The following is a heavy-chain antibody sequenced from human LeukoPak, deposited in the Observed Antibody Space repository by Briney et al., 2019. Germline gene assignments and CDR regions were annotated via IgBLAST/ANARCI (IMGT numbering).Heavy chain of an antibody. CDR3: AKKYCSSTSCYQNWCDP. D-gene: IGHD2-2*01. V-gene: IGHV4-34*01. J-gene: IGHJ5*02. CDR2: INHSGST. CDR1: GGSFSGYY. Sequence: SETLSLTCAVYGGSFSGYYWSWIRQPPGKGLEWIGEINHSGSTNYNPSLKSRVTISVDTSKNQFSLKLSSVTAAEKAVYYCAKKYCSSTSCYQNWCDPWGRGTLVTVSS.